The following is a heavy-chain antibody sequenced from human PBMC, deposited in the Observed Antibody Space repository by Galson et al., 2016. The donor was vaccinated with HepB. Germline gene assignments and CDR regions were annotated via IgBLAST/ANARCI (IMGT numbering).Heavy chain of an antibody. J-gene: IGHJ6*02. Sequence: SLRLSCAASGFPFSSYAMHWFRQAPGKGLEGVAVISYDGSNKYYADSVKGRFTISRDNSKNTLCLQMNSLRAEDTAVYYCARDNSDSSGYYYSDLSLYGMGVWGHGTTVTVSS. CDR2: ISYDGSNK. CDR3: ARDNSDSSGYYYSDLSLYGMGV. V-gene: IGHV3-30*04. CDR1: GFPFSSYA. D-gene: IGHD3-22*01.